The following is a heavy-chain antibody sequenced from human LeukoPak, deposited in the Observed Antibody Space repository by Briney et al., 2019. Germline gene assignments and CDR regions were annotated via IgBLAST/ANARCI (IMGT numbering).Heavy chain of an antibody. J-gene: IGHJ5*02. CDR1: GGSFSGYY. V-gene: IGHV4-34*01. D-gene: IGHD3-10*01. CDR3: ARGVRGVILPHFEP. Sequence: PSETLSLTCAVYGGSFSGYYWSWIRQPPGKGLEWIGEINHSGSTNYNPSLKSRVTISVDTSKNQFSLKLSSVTAADTAVYYCARGVRGVILPHFEPWGPGTLVTVSS. CDR2: INHSGST.